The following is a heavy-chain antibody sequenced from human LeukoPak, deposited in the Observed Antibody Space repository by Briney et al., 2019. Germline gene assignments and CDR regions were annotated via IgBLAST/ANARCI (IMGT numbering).Heavy chain of an antibody. CDR3: ARVYSSSSPLFDY. CDR1: GGSFSGYY. J-gene: IGHJ4*02. Sequence: SETLSLTCAVYGGSFSGYYWSWIRQPAGKGLEWIRRIYTSGSTNYNPSLKSRVTISVDTSKNQFSLKLSSVTAADTAVYYCARVYSSSSPLFDYWGQGTLVTVSS. CDR2: IYTSGST. V-gene: IGHV4-59*10. D-gene: IGHD6-6*01.